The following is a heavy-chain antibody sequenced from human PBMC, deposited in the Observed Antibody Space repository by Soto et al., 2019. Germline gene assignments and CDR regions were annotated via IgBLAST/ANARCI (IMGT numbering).Heavy chain of an antibody. J-gene: IGHJ6*03. D-gene: IGHD3-3*01. Sequence: PSEPLPLTCTVSGGSISSGGYCLSWIRQHPGKGLEWIGYIYYSGSTYYNPSLKSRVTISVDTSKNQFSLKLSSVTAADTAVYYCARGTNSDDFWSGFYYYYYYMDVWGKGTTVTVSS. CDR2: IYYSGST. V-gene: IGHV4-31*03. CDR1: GGSISSGGYC. CDR3: ARGTNSDDFWSGFYYYYYYMDV.